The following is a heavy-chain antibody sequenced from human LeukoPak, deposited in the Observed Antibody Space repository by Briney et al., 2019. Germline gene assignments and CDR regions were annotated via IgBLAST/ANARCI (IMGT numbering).Heavy chain of an antibody. D-gene: IGHD5-18*01. CDR3: AKMDARTTAMRGMDV. CDR2: ISGGGGTT. Sequence: PGGSLRLSCAASGFTFSSCAMSWVRQAPGKGLEWVSGISGGGGTTYYADSVKGRFTISRDNSQNTLYLQMNSLRADDTAVYYCAKMDARTTAMRGMDVWGQGTTVTVSS. CDR1: GFTFSSCA. V-gene: IGHV3-23*01. J-gene: IGHJ6*02.